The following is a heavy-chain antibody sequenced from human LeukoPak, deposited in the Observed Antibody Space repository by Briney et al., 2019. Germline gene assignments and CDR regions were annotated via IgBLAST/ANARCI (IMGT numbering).Heavy chain of an antibody. V-gene: IGHV3-53*05. J-gene: IGHJ6*03. CDR2: IYSGGST. CDR1: GFTVSSNY. Sequence: PGGSLRLSCAASGFTVSSNYMSWVRQAPGKGLEWVSVIYSGGSTYYADSVKGRFTISRDNSKNTLYLQMNSLRAEDTAVYYCAKDGVSGDYVIHYYYYYMDVWGKGTTVTVSS. D-gene: IGHD4-17*01. CDR3: AKDGVSGDYVIHYYYYYMDV.